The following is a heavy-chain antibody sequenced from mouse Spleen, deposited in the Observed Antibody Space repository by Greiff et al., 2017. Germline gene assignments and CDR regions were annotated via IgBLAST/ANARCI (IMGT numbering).Heavy chain of an antibody. Sequence: QVQLKESGPGLVQPSQSLSITCTVSGFSLTSYGVHWVRQSPGKGLEWLGVIWSGGSTDYNAAFISRLSISKDNSKSQVFFKMNSLQADDTAIYYCARNPRNYDEGAWFAYWGQGTLVTVSA. V-gene: IGHV2-2*01. D-gene: IGHD2-1*01. J-gene: IGHJ3*01. CDR2: IWSGGST. CDR1: GFSLTSYG. CDR3: ARNPRNYDEGAWFAY.